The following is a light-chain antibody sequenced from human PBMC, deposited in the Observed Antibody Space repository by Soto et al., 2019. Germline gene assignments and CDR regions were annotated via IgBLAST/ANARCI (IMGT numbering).Light chain of an antibody. CDR1: SSNIGSSY. CDR2: RNN. V-gene: IGLV1-47*01. J-gene: IGLJ1*01. CDR3: ASWDYSLSGLYV. Sequence: QLVLTQPPSASGTPGQRVTISCSGASSNIGSSYVHWYQQLPGTAPKLLIYRNNHRPSWVPDRFSGSKSGTSASLAISGLRSEDEADYDCASWDYSLSGLYVFGTGTKLTVL.